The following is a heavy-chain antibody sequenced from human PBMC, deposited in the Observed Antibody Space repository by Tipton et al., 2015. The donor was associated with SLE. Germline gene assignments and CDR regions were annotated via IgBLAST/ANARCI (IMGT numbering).Heavy chain of an antibody. CDR1: GFNFGAYW. Sequence: SPRLSCVASGFNFGAYWMHWVRQAPGKGLVWISRTNQDGAIRSYEDSVKGRFIISRDNSKSTLYLQMNNVRVEDTALYYCTRGIDPGSSRISDYWGQGTMVSVSS. CDR2: TNQDGAIR. V-gene: IGHV3-74*01. CDR3: TRGIDPGSSRISDY. D-gene: IGHD2-15*01. J-gene: IGHJ4*02.